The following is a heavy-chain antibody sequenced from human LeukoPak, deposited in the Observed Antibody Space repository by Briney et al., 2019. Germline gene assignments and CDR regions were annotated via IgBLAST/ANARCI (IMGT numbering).Heavy chain of an antibody. D-gene: IGHD2-2*01. Sequence: ASVKVSCKASGYTFTSYGISWVRQAPGQGLEWMGWISAYNGNTNYAQKLQGRVTMTTDTSTSTAYMELRSLRSDDTAVYYCARESDCSSTSCASDYWGQGTLVTVSS. CDR2: ISAYNGNT. V-gene: IGHV1-18*01. CDR1: GYTFTSYG. CDR3: ARESDCSSTSCASDY. J-gene: IGHJ4*02.